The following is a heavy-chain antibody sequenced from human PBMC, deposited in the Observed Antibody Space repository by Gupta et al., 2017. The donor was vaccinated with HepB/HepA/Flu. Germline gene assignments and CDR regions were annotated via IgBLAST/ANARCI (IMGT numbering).Heavy chain of an antibody. D-gene: IGHD6-19*01. J-gene: IGHJ4*02. V-gene: IGHV1-2*02. CDR3: AIRVAGTYYFDY. Sequence: QVQLVQSGAAAKKPGASVKVSCQASGFAFTDYHMHWVRQAPGQGLEWMGWINPNSGVTKYEQKFQGRVTMTRDTSIGTVYMDLSSLRSDDTAVYYCAIRVAGTYYFDYWGQGTLVTVSS. CDR1: GFAFTDYH. CDR2: INPNSGVT.